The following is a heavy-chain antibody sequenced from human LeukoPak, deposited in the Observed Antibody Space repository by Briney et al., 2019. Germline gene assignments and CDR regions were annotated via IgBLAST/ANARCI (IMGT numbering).Heavy chain of an antibody. CDR3: ARGMGMSDY. J-gene: IGHJ4*02. D-gene: IGHD1-26*01. CDR1: GGSLSGFY. Sequence: SETLSLTCTVSGGSLSGFYWSWIRQPPGKGLEWIGYVYYSGNTNYNPSFKSRVTISVDTSKNQFSLKLTSVTAADTAMYYCARGMGMSDYWGQGTLVTVSS. V-gene: IGHV4-59*01. CDR2: VYYSGNT.